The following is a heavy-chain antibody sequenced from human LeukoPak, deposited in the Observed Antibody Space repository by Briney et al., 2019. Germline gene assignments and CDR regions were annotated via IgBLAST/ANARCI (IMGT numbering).Heavy chain of an antibody. J-gene: IGHJ4*02. D-gene: IGHD3-22*01. CDR1: GFPFSSYA. CDR2: LSGSGGTT. V-gene: IGHV3-23*01. Sequence: GGSLRLSCVVSGFPFSSYAMSWVRQAPGRGLEWVAGLSGSGGTTYYSDSVKGRFTVSRDNSKDTLFLHMNSLRDEDTAVYYCVKDRPPNVFYFDSQPFGRWGQGTLVTVSS. CDR3: VKDRPPNVFYFDSQPFGR.